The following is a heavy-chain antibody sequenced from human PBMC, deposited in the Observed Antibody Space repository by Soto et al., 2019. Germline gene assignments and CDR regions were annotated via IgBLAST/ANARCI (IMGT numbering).Heavy chain of an antibody. D-gene: IGHD2-8*01. V-gene: IGHV4-39*01. J-gene: IGHJ3*01. CDR1: GGSISSSSYY. CDR3: VRLVRFSPRLFYR. Sequence: QLQLQESGPGLVKPSETLSLTCTVSGGSISSSSYYWGWIRQPPGKGLEWFGSIYYSGSTYYNPSFMYIPTNSVPTSISRFSQNLSLVPAPGPVVYYRVRLVRFSPRLFYRWVHGKMVTVS. CDR2: IYYSGST.